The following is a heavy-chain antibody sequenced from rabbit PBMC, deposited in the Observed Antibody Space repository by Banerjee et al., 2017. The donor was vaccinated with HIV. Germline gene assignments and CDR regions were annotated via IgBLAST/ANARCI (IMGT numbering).Heavy chain of an antibody. CDR2: IATGSGNT. Sequence: QSLEESGGGLVQPEGSLTLTCKASGFSFSSTYYMCWVRQAPGKGLEWIGCIATGSGNTYYASWAKGRFTISKTSSTTVTLQMTSLTAADTATHFCARDSPYGSSSGYYIDLWGPGTLVTVS. J-gene: IGHJ6*01. D-gene: IGHD1-1*01. CDR3: ARDSPYGSSSGYYIDL. V-gene: IGHV1S40*01. CDR1: GFSFSSTYY.